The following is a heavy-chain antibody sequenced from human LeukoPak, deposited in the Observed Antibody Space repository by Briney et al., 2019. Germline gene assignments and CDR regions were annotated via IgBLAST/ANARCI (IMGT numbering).Heavy chain of an antibody. CDR1: GFTFSSYS. V-gene: IGHV3-21*01. Sequence: GGSLRLSCAASGFTFSSYSMNWVRQAPGKGLEWVSSISSSSSYIYYADSVKGRFTISRDNAKNSLYLQMNSLRAEDTAVYYCARDFVPGGAFDIWGQGTMVTVSS. CDR3: ARDFVPGGAFDI. CDR2: ISSSSSYI. J-gene: IGHJ3*02. D-gene: IGHD2-8*01.